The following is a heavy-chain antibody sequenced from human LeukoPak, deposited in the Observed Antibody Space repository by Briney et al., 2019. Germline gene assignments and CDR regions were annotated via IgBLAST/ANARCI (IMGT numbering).Heavy chain of an antibody. V-gene: IGHV3-23*01. CDR3: AKNGDRGAYCSGGSCYPYYYYYIDV. Sequence: GGSLRLSCAASGFTVSSSYMSWVRQAPGKGLEWVSAISATGGTTYYADSVKGRFTISRDNSKNTLYLQMNSLRAEDTAIYYCAKNGDRGAYCSGGSCYPYYYYYIDVWGKGTTVTISS. CDR2: ISATGGTT. D-gene: IGHD2-15*01. J-gene: IGHJ6*03. CDR1: GFTVSSSY.